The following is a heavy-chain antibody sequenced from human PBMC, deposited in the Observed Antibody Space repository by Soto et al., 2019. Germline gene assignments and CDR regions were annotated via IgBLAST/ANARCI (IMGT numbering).Heavy chain of an antibody. CDR1: GFTFSNYA. V-gene: IGHV3-23*01. CDR2: ISGSGGST. CDR3: AKDQGSSWNKIDS. D-gene: IGHD6-13*01. Sequence: GGSLRLSCAASGFTFSNYAVTWVRQAPGKGLEWVSTISGSGGSTYYADSVKGRFTISRDNTKNTLYLQMNSLRAEDTAVYYCAKDQGSSWNKIDSGGQGPLVTVPS. J-gene: IGHJ4*02.